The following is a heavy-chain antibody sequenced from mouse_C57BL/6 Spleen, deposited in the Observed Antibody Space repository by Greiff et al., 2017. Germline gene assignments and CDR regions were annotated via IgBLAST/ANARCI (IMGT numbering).Heavy chain of an antibody. CDR2: IYPGSGST. D-gene: IGHD1-1*01. V-gene: IGHV1-55*01. Sequence: QVQLQQPGAELVKPGASVKMSCKASGYTFTSYWITWVKQRPGQGLEWIGDIYPGSGSTNYNEKFKSKATLTVDTSSSTAYMQLSSLTSEDSAVYYCARYHYYGSSPEAMDYWGQGTSVTVSS. CDR1: GYTFTSYW. CDR3: ARYHYYGSSPEAMDY. J-gene: IGHJ4*01.